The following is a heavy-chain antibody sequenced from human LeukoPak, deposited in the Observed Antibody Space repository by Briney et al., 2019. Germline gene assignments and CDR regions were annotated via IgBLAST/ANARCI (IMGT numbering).Heavy chain of an antibody. CDR1: GGSISSYY. Sequence: SETLSLTCTVSGGSISSYYWSWIRQPPRNRLYWIGYIYYSGSANYNPSLKSRVTISVDTSKNQFSMKLSSVTAADTAVYYCARPIAVAGTRAFDIWGQGTMVTVSS. D-gene: IGHD6-19*01. CDR3: ARPIAVAGTRAFDI. J-gene: IGHJ3*02. CDR2: IYYSGSA. V-gene: IGHV4-59*08.